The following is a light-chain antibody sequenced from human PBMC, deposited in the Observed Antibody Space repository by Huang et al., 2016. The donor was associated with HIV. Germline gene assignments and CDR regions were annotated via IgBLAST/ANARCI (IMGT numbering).Light chain of an antibody. J-gene: IGKJ1*01. CDR2: ASS. CDR1: QSIRND. CDR3: HQSYNNPWT. V-gene: IGKV1-39*01. Sequence: DVQMTQSPPSVSASVGDRVTITCRASQSIRNDLNWYQQRPGEAPKLLIYASSSLQSGVPSRFSGVGSGTDFALTLSSLQPEDFATYYCHQSYNNPWTFGQGTKVESK.